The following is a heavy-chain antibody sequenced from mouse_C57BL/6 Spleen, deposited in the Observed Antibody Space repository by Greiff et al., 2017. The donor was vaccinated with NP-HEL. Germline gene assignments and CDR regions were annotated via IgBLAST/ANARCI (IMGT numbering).Heavy chain of an antibody. CDR3: TRDTHYSNYRYFDV. Sequence: EVQGVESGEGLVKPGGSLKLSCAASGFTFSSYAMSWVRQTPEKRLEWVAYISSGGDYIYYADTVKGRFTISRDNARNTLYLQMSSLKSEDTAMYYCTRDTHYSNYRYFDVWGTGTTVTVSS. D-gene: IGHD2-5*01. V-gene: IGHV5-9-1*02. CDR1: GFTFSSYA. CDR2: ISSGGDYI. J-gene: IGHJ1*03.